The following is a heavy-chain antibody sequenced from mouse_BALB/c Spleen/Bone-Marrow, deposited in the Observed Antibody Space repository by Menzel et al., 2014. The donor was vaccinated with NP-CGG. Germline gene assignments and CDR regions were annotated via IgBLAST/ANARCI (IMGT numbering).Heavy chain of an antibody. CDR2: ISSGSSTI. CDR1: GFTFXSFG. J-gene: IGHJ2*01. V-gene: IGHV5-17*02. Sequence: EVKLQESGGGLVQPGGSRKLSCAASGFTFXSFGMHWVRQAPEKGLEWVAYISSGSSTIYYADTVKGRFTISRDNPKNTLFLQMTSLRSEDTAMYYCARSYYGSSYYFDYWGQGTTLTVSS. D-gene: IGHD1-1*01. CDR3: ARSYYGSSYYFDY.